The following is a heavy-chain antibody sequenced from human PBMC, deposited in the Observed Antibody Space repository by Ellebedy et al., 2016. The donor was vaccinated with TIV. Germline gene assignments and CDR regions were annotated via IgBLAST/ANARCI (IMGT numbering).Heavy chain of an antibody. CDR1: GFTFSSYA. CDR2: ISGSGGST. D-gene: IGHD1-26*01. J-gene: IGHJ4*02. V-gene: IGHV3-23*01. CDR3: ARGPLGGTPRAFDS. Sequence: PGGSLRLSCAASGFTFSSYAMSWVRQAPGKGLEWVSAISGSGGSTYYADSVKGRFTISRDNSKNTLYLQMNSLRADDTAIYHCARGPLGGTPRAFDSWGQGTLVTVSS.